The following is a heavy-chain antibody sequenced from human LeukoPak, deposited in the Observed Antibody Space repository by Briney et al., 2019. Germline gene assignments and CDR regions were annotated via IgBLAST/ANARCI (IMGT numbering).Heavy chain of an antibody. CDR3: ARRSSGYDYYYYYGMDV. J-gene: IGHJ6*04. CDR1: GYTFTSYG. D-gene: IGHD5-12*01. V-gene: IGHV1-18*04. CDR2: ISAYNGNT. Sequence: GASVKVSCKASGYTFTSYGISWVRQAPGQGLEWMGWISAYNGNTNYAQKLQGRVTMTTDTSTSTAYMELRSLSSDDTAVYYCARRSSGYDYYYYYGMDVWGKGTTVTVSS.